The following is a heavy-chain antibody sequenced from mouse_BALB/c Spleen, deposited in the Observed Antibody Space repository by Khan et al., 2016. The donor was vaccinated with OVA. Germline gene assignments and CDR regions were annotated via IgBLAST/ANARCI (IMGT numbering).Heavy chain of an antibody. V-gene: IGHV14-3*02. CDR3: ARDYWDVFAY. D-gene: IGHD4-1*01. CDR2: IDPANGNT. CDR1: GFTIKDTY. Sequence: EVQLQQSGAELVKPGASVKLSCTASGFTIKDTYMHWVKQRPEQGLDWIGRIDPANGNTKYDPKFQGKATITADTSSNTAYLPLSSLTSEDTAVYYCARDYWDVFAYWGQGTLVTVSA. J-gene: IGHJ3*01.